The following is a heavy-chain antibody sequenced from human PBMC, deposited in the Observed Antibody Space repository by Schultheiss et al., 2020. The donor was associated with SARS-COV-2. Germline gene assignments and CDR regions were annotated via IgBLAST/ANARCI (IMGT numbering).Heavy chain of an antibody. CDR1: GSSITGFF. CDR2: IYFTGIT. J-gene: IGHJ4*02. V-gene: IGHV4-59*01. Sequence: SETLSLTCSVSGSSITGFFWTWIRQTPGKGLDPIGNIYFTGITKDNPSLKSRVTISIDTSKNQFSLKLGSVTAADTAVYFCARATRVESLFSVRGGSFDFWGRGALVTVSS. CDR3: ARATRVESLFSVRGGSFDF. D-gene: IGHD5-24*01.